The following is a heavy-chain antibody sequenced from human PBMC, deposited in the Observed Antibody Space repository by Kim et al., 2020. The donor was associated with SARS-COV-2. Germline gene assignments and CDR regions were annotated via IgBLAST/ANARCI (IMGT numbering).Heavy chain of an antibody. J-gene: IGHJ5*02. CDR1: GDSVSSNSAA. V-gene: IGHV6-1*01. CDR2: TYYRSKWYN. D-gene: IGHD5-12*01. Sequence: SQTLSLTCAISGDSVSSNSAAWNWIRQSPSRGLEWLGRTYYRSKWYNDYAVSVKSRITINPDTSKNQFSLQLNSVTPEDTAVYYCARDLPWAGYSGPSNWFDPWGQGTLVTVSS. CDR3: ARDLPWAGYSGPSNWFDP.